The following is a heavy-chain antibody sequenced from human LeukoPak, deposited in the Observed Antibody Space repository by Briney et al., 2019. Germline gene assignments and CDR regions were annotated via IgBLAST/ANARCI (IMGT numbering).Heavy chain of an antibody. V-gene: IGHV3-11*04. Sequence: PGGSLRLSCAASGFIFSDYYMTWIRQAPGKGLEWVSYITNIDSTKKYADSVKGRCTISRDNAKNSLYLQMNSLRAEDTAVYYCAREPAYDYVWGSYRGQLDYWGQGTLVTVSS. D-gene: IGHD3-16*02. J-gene: IGHJ4*02. CDR1: GFIFSDYY. CDR3: AREPAYDYVWGSYRGQLDY. CDR2: ITNIDSTK.